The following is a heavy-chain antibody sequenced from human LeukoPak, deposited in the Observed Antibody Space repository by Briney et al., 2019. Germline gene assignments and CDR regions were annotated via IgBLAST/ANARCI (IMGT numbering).Heavy chain of an antibody. CDR3: ARHDSITRARNWFDP. V-gene: IGHV5-51*01. Sequence: GASLKISCKGSGYSFTNSWIGWVRQLPGKGLEWMGIIYPGDSDTRYSPSFQGQVTISADKSISTAYLQWSSLKASDTAIYYCARHDSITRARNWFDPWGQGTLVTVSS. CDR1: GYSFTNSW. CDR2: IYPGDSDT. D-gene: IGHD3-10*01. J-gene: IGHJ5*02.